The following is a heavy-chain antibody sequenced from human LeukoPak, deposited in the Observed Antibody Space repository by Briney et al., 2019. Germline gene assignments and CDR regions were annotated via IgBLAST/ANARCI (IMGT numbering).Heavy chain of an antibody. D-gene: IGHD2-15*01. CDR1: GGTFSSYA. CDR3: ARAVPLGKTGGSWKSYYYYYMDV. Sequence: SVKVSCKASGGTFSSYAISWVRQAPGQGLEWMGGIIPIFGTANYAQKFRGRVTITADKSTSTAYMELSSLRSEDTAVYYCARAVPLGKTGGSWKSYYYYYMDVWGKGTTVTVSS. J-gene: IGHJ6*03. V-gene: IGHV1-69*06. CDR2: IIPIFGTA.